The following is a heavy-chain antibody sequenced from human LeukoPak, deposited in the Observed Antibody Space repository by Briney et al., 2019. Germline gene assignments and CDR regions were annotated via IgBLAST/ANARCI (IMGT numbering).Heavy chain of an antibody. J-gene: IGHJ4*02. CDR1: GYTFTSYG. CDR3: ARVGIVVVPAADPDY. V-gene: IGHV1-18*01. CDR2: ISAYNGNT. Sequence: ASVKVSCKASGYTFTSYGISWVRQAPGQGLEWMGWISAYNGNTNYAQKLQGRVTMTTDTSTSTAYMELRSLRSDDTAVYYCARVGIVVVPAADPDYWGQGTLVTDSS. D-gene: IGHD2-2*01.